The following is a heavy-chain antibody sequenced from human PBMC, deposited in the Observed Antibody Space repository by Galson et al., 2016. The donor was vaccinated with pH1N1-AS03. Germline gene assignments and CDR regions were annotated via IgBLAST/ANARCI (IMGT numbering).Heavy chain of an antibody. CDR3: ARDRYYDGRLLYESAY. V-gene: IGHV1-69*13. CDR1: GGSFNTYG. D-gene: IGHD3-3*01. J-gene: IGHJ4*02. Sequence: SVKVSCKASGGSFNTYGISWVRQAPGQGLEWIGGIIPTFGAANYAQRLQGRLRITADELTTTVYMELSSLRSEDTAVYFCARDRYYDGRLLYESAYWGQGTLVTVSS. CDR2: IIPTFGAA.